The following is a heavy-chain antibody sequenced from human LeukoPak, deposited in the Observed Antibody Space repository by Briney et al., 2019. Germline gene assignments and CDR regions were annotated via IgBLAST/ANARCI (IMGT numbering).Heavy chain of an antibody. CDR1: GGSISSYH. V-gene: IGHV4-59*12. CDR3: ARSQFYGSGSYQGRWFDP. J-gene: IGHJ5*02. D-gene: IGHD3-10*01. Sequence: SETLSLTCTVSGGSISSYHWSWIRQPPGKGLECIGFIYYSGSTYYNPSLKSRVNISVDTSKNQFSLKLTSVTAADTAVYYCARSQFYGSGSYQGRWFDPWGQGTLVTVSS. CDR2: IYYSGST.